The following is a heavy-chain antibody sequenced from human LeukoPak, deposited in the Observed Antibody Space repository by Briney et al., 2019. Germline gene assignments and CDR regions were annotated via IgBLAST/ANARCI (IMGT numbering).Heavy chain of an antibody. V-gene: IGHV4-61*02. CDR3: ARDYGSPKYYYYMDV. D-gene: IGHD4-17*01. Sequence: SETLSLTCSVSGGSISSGSYYWSWIRQPAGKGLEWIGRIYTSGSTNYNPSLKSRVTISVDTSKNQFSLKLSSVTAADTAVYYCARDYGSPKYYYYMDVWGKGTTVTVSS. J-gene: IGHJ6*03. CDR1: GGSISSGSYY. CDR2: IYTSGST.